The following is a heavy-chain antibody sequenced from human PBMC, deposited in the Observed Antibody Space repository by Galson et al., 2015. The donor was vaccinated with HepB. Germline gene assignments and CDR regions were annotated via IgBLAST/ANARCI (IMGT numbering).Heavy chain of an antibody. V-gene: IGHV3-23*01. CDR1: GFTFSAYA. D-gene: IGHD3-22*01. J-gene: IGHJ4*02. CDR2: ISDDAGRT. CDR3: AKGVITLGFDTSGYRYFEY. Sequence: SLRLSCAATGFTFSAYAMSWVRQAPGKGLEWVSTISDDAGRTYYADSVKGRFTISRDNAKNTLYLQINSLRGEDTAVYYCAKGVITLGFDTSGYRYFEYWGPGTLITVSS.